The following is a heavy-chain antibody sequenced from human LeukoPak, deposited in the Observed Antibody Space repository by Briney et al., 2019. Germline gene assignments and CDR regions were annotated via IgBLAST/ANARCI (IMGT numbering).Heavy chain of an antibody. CDR3: ARDQAHLEWDYNYCCMDV. CDR1: GYTFNRYC. Sequence: GSSVKVSCKDSGYTFNRYCISWLRQAPGQPLEWTGWISAYHGNTNHAQKPQGKVTMTTDASTSTAYMELRSLRSDDTAVYYCARDQAHLEWDYNYCCMDVWGQGTTVTVSS. V-gene: IGHV1-18*01. CDR2: ISAYHGNT. D-gene: IGHD3-3*01. J-gene: IGHJ6*02.